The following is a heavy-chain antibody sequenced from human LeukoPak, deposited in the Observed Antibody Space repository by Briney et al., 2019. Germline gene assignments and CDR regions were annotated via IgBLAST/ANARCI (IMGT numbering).Heavy chain of an antibody. D-gene: IGHD6-19*01. CDR1: GFTFSSYA. V-gene: IGHV3-30-3*01. CDR2: ISYDGSNK. J-gene: IGHJ2*01. CDR3: ARVREFPADSSGYPHWYFDL. Sequence: GRSLRLSCAASGFTFSSYAMHWVRQAPGKGLEWVAVISYDGSNKYYADSVKGRFTISRDNSKNTLYLQMNSLRAEDTAVYYCARVREFPADSSGYPHWYFDLWGRGTLVTVSS.